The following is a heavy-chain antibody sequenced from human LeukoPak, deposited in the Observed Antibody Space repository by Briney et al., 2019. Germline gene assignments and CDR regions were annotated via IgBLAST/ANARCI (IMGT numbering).Heavy chain of an antibody. CDR2: IYHSGST. CDR3: ARTGYSYFPIEY. D-gene: IGHD5-18*01. J-gene: IGHJ4*02. CDR1: GDSINSAGYY. Sequence: SETLSLTCTVSGDSINSAGYYWSWFRQPPGKGLEWIGNIYHSGSTYYKSSLKSRVTISIDRSKNQFSLNVTSVTAADSAVYYCARTGYSYFPIEYWGQGTLVTVSS. V-gene: IGHV4-30-2*01.